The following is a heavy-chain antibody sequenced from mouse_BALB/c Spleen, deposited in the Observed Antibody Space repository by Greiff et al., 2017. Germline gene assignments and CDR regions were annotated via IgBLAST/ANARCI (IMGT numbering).Heavy chain of an antibody. CDR1: GFTFSSYT. J-gene: IGHJ4*01. CDR2: ISSGGSYT. Sequence: EVHLVESGGGLVKPGGSLKLSCAASGFTFSSYTMSWVRQTPEKRLEWVATISSGGSYTYYPDSVKGRFTISRDNAKNTLYLQMSSLKSEDTAMYYCTRDDYDVEAMDYWGQGTSVTVSS. CDR3: TRDDYDVEAMDY. D-gene: IGHD2-4*01. V-gene: IGHV5-6-4*01.